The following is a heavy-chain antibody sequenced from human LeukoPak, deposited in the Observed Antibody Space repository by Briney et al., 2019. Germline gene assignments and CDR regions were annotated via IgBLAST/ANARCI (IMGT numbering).Heavy chain of an antibody. CDR1: GFTFSSYA. CDR2: ISYDGSNK. Sequence: GGSLRLSCAASGFTFSSYAMHWVRQAPGKGLEWVAVISYDGSNKYYADSVKGRFTISRDNSKNTLYLQMNSLRAEDTAVYYRARSSGVVPAANWFDPWGQGTLVTVSS. CDR3: ARSSGVVPAANWFDP. D-gene: IGHD2-2*01. V-gene: IGHV3-30-3*01. J-gene: IGHJ5*02.